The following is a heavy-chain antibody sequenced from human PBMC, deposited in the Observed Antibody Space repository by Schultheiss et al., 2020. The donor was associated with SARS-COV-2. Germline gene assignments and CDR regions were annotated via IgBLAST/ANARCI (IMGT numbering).Heavy chain of an antibody. Sequence: SGPTLVKPTQTLTLTCTFSGFSLSTSGMCVSWIRQPPGKALEWLARIDWDDDKYYSTSLKTRLTISKDTSKNQVVLTMTNMDPVDTATYYCARIRIVVVPAAIRYYYYYGMDVWGQGTTVTSP. J-gene: IGHJ6*02. D-gene: IGHD2-2*01. CDR1: GFSLSTSGMC. CDR3: ARIRIVVVPAAIRYYYYYGMDV. CDR2: IDWDDDK. V-gene: IGHV2-70*11.